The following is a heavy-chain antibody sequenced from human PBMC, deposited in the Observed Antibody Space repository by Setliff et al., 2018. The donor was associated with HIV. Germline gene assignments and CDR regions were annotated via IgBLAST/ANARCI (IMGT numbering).Heavy chain of an antibody. CDR3: ASLDGSESPYIYYYYMDV. D-gene: IGHD3-10*01. CDR2: INYRGNT. Sequence: SETLSLTCTVSGGSISTSRYYWGWIRQPPGKGLEWIGSINYRGNTYYNPTLKSRAAISVDTSKNQISLKLSSVTAADTAVYYCASLDGSESPYIYYYYMDVWGEGTAVTVSS. CDR1: GGSISTSRYY. V-gene: IGHV4-39*01. J-gene: IGHJ6*03.